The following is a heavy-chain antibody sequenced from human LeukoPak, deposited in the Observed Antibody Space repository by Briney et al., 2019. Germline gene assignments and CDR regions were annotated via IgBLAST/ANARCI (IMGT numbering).Heavy chain of an antibody. Sequence: PGGSLRLSCAASGFSFSSYEMKWVRQPPGKGLEWIGEIYHSGSTNYNPSLKSRVTISVDKSKNQFSLKLSSVTAADTAVYYCARDPVGEMTTVTSFDYWGQGTLVTVSS. CDR2: IYHSGST. J-gene: IGHJ4*02. V-gene: IGHV4-4*02. CDR1: GFSFSSYEM. CDR3: ARDPVGEMTTVTSFDY. D-gene: IGHD4-11*01.